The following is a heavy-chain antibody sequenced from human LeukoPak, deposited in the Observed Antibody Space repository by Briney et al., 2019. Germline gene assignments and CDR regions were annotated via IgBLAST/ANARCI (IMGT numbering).Heavy chain of an antibody. Sequence: SDTLSLTCAVYGGSFSGYYWSWIRQPPGKGLECMGEINQSGRANYNPSLKSRVTISVDTSNNHFSLKLSSVTAADTAVYYCASSEPALYSYAIYYWGQGTLVTVSS. CDR3: ASSEPALYSYAIYY. J-gene: IGHJ4*02. CDR1: GGSFSGYY. D-gene: IGHD5-18*01. V-gene: IGHV4-34*01. CDR2: INQSGRA.